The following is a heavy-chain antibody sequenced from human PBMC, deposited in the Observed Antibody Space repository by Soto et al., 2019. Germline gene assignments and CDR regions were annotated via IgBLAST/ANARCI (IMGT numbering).Heavy chain of an antibody. D-gene: IGHD3-3*01. V-gene: IGHV3-48*02. CDR1: GFTFSSYS. Sequence: PGGSLRLSCAASGFTFSSYSMNWVRQAPGKGLEWVSYISSSSSTIYYADSVKGRFTISRDNAKNSLYLQMNSLRDEDTAVYYCARDTLPTYYDFWSGYYTGRYYYYYGMDVWGQGTTVTVSS. CDR2: ISSSSSTI. CDR3: ARDTLPTYYDFWSGYYTGRYYYYYGMDV. J-gene: IGHJ6*02.